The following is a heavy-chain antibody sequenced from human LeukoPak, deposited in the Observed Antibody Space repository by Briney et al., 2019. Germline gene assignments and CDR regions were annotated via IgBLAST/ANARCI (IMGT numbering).Heavy chain of an antibody. CDR2: INHSVST. J-gene: IGHJ4*02. D-gene: IGHD2-15*01. Sequence: SETLSLTCAVYGVSFSGYYWSWTRDPPGKGLEWSGEINHSVSTNYNPSLKSRVTISVDTSKNQFSLKLSSVTAADTAVYYCARREVRTGYCSGGSCYLSGYFDYWGQGTLVTVSS. CDR1: GVSFSGYY. CDR3: ARREVRTGYCSGGSCYLSGYFDY. V-gene: IGHV4-34*01.